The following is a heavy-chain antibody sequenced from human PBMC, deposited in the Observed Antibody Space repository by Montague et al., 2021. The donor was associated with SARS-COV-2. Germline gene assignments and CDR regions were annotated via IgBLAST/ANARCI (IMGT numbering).Heavy chain of an antibody. CDR2: INHNGST. J-gene: IGHJ6*03. CDR3: ARGTPGDFWSGYNPVYYYYYMDV. CDR1: GGSFSGYY. D-gene: IGHD3-3*01. Sequence: SETLSLTCAVYGGSFSGYYWSWIRQPAGKGLEWIGEINHNGSTNYNPSLKSRVTISVDTSKNQFSLKLSSVAAADTAVYYCARGTPGDFWSGYNPVYYYYYMDVWGKGTTVTVSS. V-gene: IGHV4-34*01.